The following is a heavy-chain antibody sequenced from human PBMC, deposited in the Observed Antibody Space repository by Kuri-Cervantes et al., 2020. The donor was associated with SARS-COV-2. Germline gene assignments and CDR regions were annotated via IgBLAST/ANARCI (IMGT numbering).Heavy chain of an antibody. CDR3: ARGVPAAPYYYYYYGMDV. Sequence: SETLSLTCTVSGGSISSDYWSWIRQPPGQGLEWIGYIYYNGSTNYNPSLKSRVTISVDRSKNQFSLKVSSVTAADTAVYYCARGVPAAPYYYYYYGMDVWGQGTTVTVSS. J-gene: IGHJ6*02. CDR1: GGSISSDY. CDR2: IYYNGST. V-gene: IGHV4-59*01. D-gene: IGHD2-2*01.